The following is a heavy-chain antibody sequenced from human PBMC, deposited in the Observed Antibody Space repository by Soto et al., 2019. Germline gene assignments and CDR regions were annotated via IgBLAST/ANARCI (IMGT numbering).Heavy chain of an antibody. CDR3: ENRITGVGGRSPPFDP. CDR2: IKHTGGT. Sequence: SETLSLTCAVSGGSISSGGYSWSWIWQPPWKGLEWIGEIKHTGGTQYNPYIKRRVTMSVDTSKNKLSRSLSAVTAADTEISYCENRITGVGGRSPPFDPWGQGTNVTFSS. J-gene: IGHJ5*02. D-gene: IGHD1-20*01. CDR1: GGSISSGGYS. V-gene: IGHV4-30-2*01.